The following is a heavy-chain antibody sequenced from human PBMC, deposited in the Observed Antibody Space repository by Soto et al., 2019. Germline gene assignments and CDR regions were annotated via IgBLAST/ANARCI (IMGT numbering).Heavy chain of an antibody. Sequence: ASVKVSCKASGYSFTSYGISWVRQAPGQEQEWMGWISAYNGNTNYAQKLQGRVTMTTDTSTSTAYMELRSLRSDDTALYYCASGRRSAMVYFDYCGQGPLVPVYS. CDR1: GYSFTSYG. D-gene: IGHD5-18*01. V-gene: IGHV1-18*01. CDR2: ISAYNGNT. CDR3: ASGRRSAMVYFDY. J-gene: IGHJ4*02.